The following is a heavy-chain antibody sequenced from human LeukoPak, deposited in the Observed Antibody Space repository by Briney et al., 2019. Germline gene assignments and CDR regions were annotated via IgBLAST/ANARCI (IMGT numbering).Heavy chain of an antibody. D-gene: IGHD6-13*01. J-gene: IGHJ4*02. Sequence: GGSLRLSCAASGFSFSTYAMNWVRQAPGKGLEWVSGISSGGDSTYFADSVKGRFTISRDNSKNTVSLHMNSLRAEDTAVYYCAKVAPLGSSWYAFNYWGQGTLVTVPS. V-gene: IGHV3-23*01. CDR3: AKVAPLGSSWYAFNY. CDR2: ISSGGDST. CDR1: GFSFSTYA.